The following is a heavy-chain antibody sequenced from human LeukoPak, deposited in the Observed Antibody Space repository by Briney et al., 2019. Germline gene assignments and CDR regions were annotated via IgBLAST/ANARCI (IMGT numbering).Heavy chain of an antibody. Sequence: PGGSLRLSCAASGFTFSSYAMSWVRQAPGKGLEWVSAISGSGGSTYYADSVKGRFTISRDNSKNTLYLQMNSLRAEDTAVYYCAKAPLGYRTWQNWFDPWGQGTLVTVSS. V-gene: IGHV3-23*01. CDR1: GFTFSSYA. CDR3: AKAPLGYRTWQNWFDP. D-gene: IGHD1-1*01. CDR2: ISGSGGST. J-gene: IGHJ5*02.